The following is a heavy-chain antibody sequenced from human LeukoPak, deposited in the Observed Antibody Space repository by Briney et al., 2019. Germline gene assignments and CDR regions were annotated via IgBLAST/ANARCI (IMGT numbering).Heavy chain of an antibody. CDR3: VTVGATYYFDY. CDR2: ISSNGGST. J-gene: IGHJ4*02. V-gene: IGHV3-64D*06. Sequence: GGSLRLSCAASGFTFNSYAMIWVRQAPGKGLEYVSAISSNGGSTYYADSVKGRFTISRDNSKNTLYLQMSSLRAEDTAVYYCVTVGATYYFDYWGQGTLVTVSS. D-gene: IGHD1-26*01. CDR1: GFTFNSYA.